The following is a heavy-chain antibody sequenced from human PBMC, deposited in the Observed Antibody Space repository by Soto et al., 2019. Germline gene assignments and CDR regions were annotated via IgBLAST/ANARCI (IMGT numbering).Heavy chain of an antibody. CDR3: AKDSGMSSLDS. J-gene: IGHJ4*02. D-gene: IGHD5-12*01. Sequence: GGSLRHSCAASGGTCISYGMRWARQAPGKGLEWVAVIWYDGSNKDYVDSVKGRFTISRDNSKNTVYLQMNSLRAEDTAVYYCAKDSGMSSLDSWGQGTLVTVSS. CDR1: GGTCISYG. V-gene: IGHV3-33*06. CDR2: IWYDGSNK.